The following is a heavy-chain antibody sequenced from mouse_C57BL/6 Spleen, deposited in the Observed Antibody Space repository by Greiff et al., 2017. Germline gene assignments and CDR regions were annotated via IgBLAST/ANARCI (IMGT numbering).Heavy chain of an antibody. J-gene: IGHJ2*01. CDR1: GFTFSSYA. V-gene: IGHV5-4*01. D-gene: IGHD2-1*01. CDR2: ISDGGSYT. CDR3: ARSYGNYLDY. Sequence: EVQLVESGGGLVKPGGSLKLSCAASGFTFSSYAMTWVRQTPEKRLEWIATISDGGSYTYYHDNVKGRFTISRDNAKNNLYLQMSHLKSEDTAMYYCARSYGNYLDYWGQGTTLTVSS.